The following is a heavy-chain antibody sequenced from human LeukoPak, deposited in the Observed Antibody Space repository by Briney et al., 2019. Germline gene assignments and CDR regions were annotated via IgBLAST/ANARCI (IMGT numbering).Heavy chain of an antibody. J-gene: IGHJ5*02. Sequence: PSETLSLTCTVSGGSISSGGYYWSWIRQHPGKGLEWIGYIYYSGSTYYNPSLKSRVTISVDTSKNQFSLKLSSVTAEDTAVYYCARDGCGSTSCYHYELTSWGQGTLVTVSS. V-gene: IGHV4-31*03. CDR3: ARDGCGSTSCYHYELTS. D-gene: IGHD2-2*01. CDR2: IYYSGST. CDR1: GGSISSGGYY.